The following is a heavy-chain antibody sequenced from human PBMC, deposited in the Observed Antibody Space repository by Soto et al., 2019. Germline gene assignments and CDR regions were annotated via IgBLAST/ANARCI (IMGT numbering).Heavy chain of an antibody. CDR2: ISPYNDYT. CDR1: GYTFIRYG. V-gene: IGHV1-18*01. Sequence: QVQLAQSANEVKKPGASVRVSCKAAGYTFIRYGIAWVRQAPGQGLEWMGWISPYNDYTVYAQKFRGRVSMTADTSTRTVYMNLRVLKSDDTAVYYCARGGYYDNSWGKLSHYGLDVWGQGTSVSVSS. J-gene: IGHJ6*02. D-gene: IGHD3-16*01. CDR3: ARGGYYDNSWGKLSHYGLDV.